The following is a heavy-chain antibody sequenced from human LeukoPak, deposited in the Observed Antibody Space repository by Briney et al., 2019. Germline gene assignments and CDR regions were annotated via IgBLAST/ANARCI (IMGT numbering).Heavy chain of an antibody. CDR1: GFSLSTSGVG. CDR3: AHSRGPYSSGWWFDY. V-gene: IGHV2-5*02. CDR2: IYWDDDK. D-gene: IGHD6-19*01. J-gene: IGHJ4*02. Sequence: SGPTLVKPTQTLTLTCTFSGFSLSTSGVGVGWIRQPPGKALEWLALIYWDDDKRYSPSLKSRLTITRDTSKNQVVLTMTNMDPVDTATYYCAHSRGPYSSGWWFDYWGQGTLVTVSS.